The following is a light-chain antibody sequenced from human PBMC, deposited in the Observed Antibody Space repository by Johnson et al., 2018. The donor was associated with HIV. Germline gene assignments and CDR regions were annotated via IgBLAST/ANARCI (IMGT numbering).Light chain of an antibody. CDR3: GTWESSLRGGRYV. CDR1: SSNIGNNS. Sequence: SVLTQPPSVSAAPGQKVTISCSGSSSNIGNNSVSWYQPLPGTAPKLLIYENNKRPSGIPDRFSGSKSGTSATLGITGLQTGDEAEYYCGTWESSLRGGRYVVGTGTKVTVL. CDR2: ENN. V-gene: IGLV1-51*02. J-gene: IGLJ1*01.